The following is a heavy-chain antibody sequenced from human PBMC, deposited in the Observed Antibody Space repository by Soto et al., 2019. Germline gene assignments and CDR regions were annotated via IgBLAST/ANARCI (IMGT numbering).Heavy chain of an antibody. CDR1: GDSISTYY. Sequence: QVQLQESGPGLVKPSETLSLTCTVSGDSISTYYWSWIRQPPGKRLEWIGYMHNSGSTNYNFPLKSRVTMSLDTSKNQFSLNLNSVTAADTAVYYCARHALGHIWYFDLWGRGTLVTVSS. CDR2: MHNSGST. CDR3: ARHALGHIWYFDL. J-gene: IGHJ2*01. V-gene: IGHV4-59*08.